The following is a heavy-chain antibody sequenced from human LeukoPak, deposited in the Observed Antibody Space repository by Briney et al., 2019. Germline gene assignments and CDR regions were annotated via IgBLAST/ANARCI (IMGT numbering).Heavy chain of an antibody. D-gene: IGHD2-15*01. J-gene: IGHJ4*02. CDR1: GGSISSYY. CDR2: IYYSGST. Sequence: SETLSLTCTVSGGSISSYYWSWRRQPPGKGLEWIGYIYYSGSTNYNPSLKSRVTISVDTSKNQFSLTLSSVTAADTAVYYCAAVVAATRWFDYWGQGTLVTVSS. V-gene: IGHV4-59*01. CDR3: AAVVAATRWFDY.